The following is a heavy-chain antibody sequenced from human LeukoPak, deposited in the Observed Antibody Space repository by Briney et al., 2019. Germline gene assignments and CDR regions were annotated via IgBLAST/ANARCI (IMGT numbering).Heavy chain of an antibody. CDR3: AREGNSSSYLINWFDP. V-gene: IGHV4-38-2*02. Sequence: SETLSLTCTVSGYSISSGFYWAWIRQPPGKGLEWIGSIYHSGRTHYNPSLKSRVTMSVDTSKNQFSLKLSSVTAADTAVYYCAREGNSSSYLINWFDPWGQGTLVTVSS. CDR1: GYSISSGFY. D-gene: IGHD6-6*01. CDR2: IYHSGRT. J-gene: IGHJ5*02.